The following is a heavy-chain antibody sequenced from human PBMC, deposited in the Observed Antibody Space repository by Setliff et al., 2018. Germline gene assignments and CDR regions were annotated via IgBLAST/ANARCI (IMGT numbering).Heavy chain of an antibody. CDR1: GYSISSGYH. J-gene: IGHJ6*03. CDR2: IYHSGST. CDR3: ARMSGFQYMDV. Sequence: SETLSLTCAVSGYSISSGYHWAWIRQLPGKGLEWIGTIYHSGSTYFNPSLESRVTLSVDTSKNQFSLKLTSMTAADTAVYFCARMSGFQYMDVWGKGTTVTVSS. D-gene: IGHD3-3*01. V-gene: IGHV4-38-2*01.